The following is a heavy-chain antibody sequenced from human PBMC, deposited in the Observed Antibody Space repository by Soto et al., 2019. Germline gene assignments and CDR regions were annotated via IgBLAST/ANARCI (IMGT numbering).Heavy chain of an antibody. Sequence: QVQLVESGGGVVQPGRSLRLSCAASGFTFSSYGMHWVRQAPGKGLEWVAVIWYDGSYKYYADSVKGQFTISRDNSRNTLYLHMNSLRAEDTAVYYCARDRKTGTKYYFDYWGQGTLVTFSS. CDR3: ARDRKTGTKYYFDY. CDR1: GFTFSSYG. V-gene: IGHV3-33*01. D-gene: IGHD1-1*01. J-gene: IGHJ4*02. CDR2: IWYDGSYK.